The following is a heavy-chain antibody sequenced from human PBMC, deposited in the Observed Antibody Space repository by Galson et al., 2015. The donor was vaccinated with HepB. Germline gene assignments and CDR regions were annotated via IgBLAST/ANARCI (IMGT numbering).Heavy chain of an antibody. CDR2: ISYDGSNK. D-gene: IGHD2-21*01. CDR3: AKMGILWF. J-gene: IGHJ1*01. Sequence: SLRLSCAASGFTFSSYGMHWVRQAPGKGLEWVAVISYDGSNKYYADSVKGRFTISRDNSKNTLYLQMNSLRAEDTAVYYCAKMGILWFWGQGTLVTVSS. CDR1: GFTFSSYG. V-gene: IGHV3-30*18.